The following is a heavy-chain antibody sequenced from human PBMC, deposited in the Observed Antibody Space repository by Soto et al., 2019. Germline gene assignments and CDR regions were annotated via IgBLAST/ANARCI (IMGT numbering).Heavy chain of an antibody. J-gene: IGHJ3*02. CDR2: IIPIFGTA. Sequence: ASVKVSCKASGGTFSSYAISWVRQAPGQGLEWMGGIIPIFGTANYAQKFQGRVTITADESTSTAYMELSSLRSEDTAVYYCASPKASITTIVAGAFDIWGQGTMVTVSS. CDR3: ASPKASITTIVAGAFDI. V-gene: IGHV1-69*13. CDR1: GGTFSSYA. D-gene: IGHD3-22*01.